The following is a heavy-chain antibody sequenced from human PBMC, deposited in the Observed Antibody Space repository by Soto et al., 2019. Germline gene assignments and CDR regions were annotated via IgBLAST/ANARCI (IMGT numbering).Heavy chain of an antibody. J-gene: IGHJ3*02. CDR3: AKDGLDSSDGFDI. V-gene: IGHV3-23*01. CDR2: IGGSGDST. Sequence: VGSLRLSCAATGFTFRTYAMSWVRQAPGKGLEWVSGIGGSGDSTYYADPVKGRFTISRDNSKNTLHLEMKSLRADDTAVYYCAKDGLDSSDGFDIWGQGTMVTVSS. CDR1: GFTFRTYA. D-gene: IGHD2-21*01.